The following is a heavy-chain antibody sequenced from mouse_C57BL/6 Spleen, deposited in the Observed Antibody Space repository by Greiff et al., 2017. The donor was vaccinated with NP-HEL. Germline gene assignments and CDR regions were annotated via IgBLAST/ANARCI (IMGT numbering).Heavy chain of an antibody. V-gene: IGHV1-39*01. J-gene: IGHJ4*01. Sequence: VQLKQSGPELVKPGASVKISCKASGYSSTDYNMNWVKQSNGKSLEWIGVINPNYGTTSYNQKFKGKATLTVDQSSSTAYMQLNSLTSEDSAVYYCARPLDSNHLDAMDYWGQGTSVTVSS. CDR2: INPNYGTT. CDR3: ARPLDSNHLDAMDY. D-gene: IGHD2-5*01. CDR1: GYSSTDYN.